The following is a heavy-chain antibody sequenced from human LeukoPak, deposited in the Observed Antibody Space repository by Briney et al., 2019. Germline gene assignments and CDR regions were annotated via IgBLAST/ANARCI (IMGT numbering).Heavy chain of an antibody. Sequence: GSLRLSCAASGSTFSSYSMNWVRQVTGKGLEWVSSISSSSSYIYYADSVKGRFTISRDNAKNSLYLQMNSLRAEDTAVYYCAREMYYYNSSGYGFDYWGQGTLVTVSS. D-gene: IGHD3-22*01. J-gene: IGHJ4*02. CDR3: AREMYYYNSSGYGFDY. CDR1: GSTFSSYS. CDR2: ISSSSSYI. V-gene: IGHV3-21*01.